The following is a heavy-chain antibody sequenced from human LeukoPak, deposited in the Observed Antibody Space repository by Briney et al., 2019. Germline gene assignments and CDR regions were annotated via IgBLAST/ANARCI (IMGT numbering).Heavy chain of an antibody. V-gene: IGHV4-34*01. CDR2: INHSGST. CDR3: ARDPSGYSY. CDR1: GGSFSGYY. D-gene: IGHD3-3*01. J-gene: IGHJ4*02. Sequence: PSETLSLTCAVYGGSFSGYYWSWIRQPPGKGLEWIGEINHSGSTNYNPSLKSRVTISVDTSKNQFSLKLSSVTAADTAVYYCARDPSGYSYWGQGTLVTVSS.